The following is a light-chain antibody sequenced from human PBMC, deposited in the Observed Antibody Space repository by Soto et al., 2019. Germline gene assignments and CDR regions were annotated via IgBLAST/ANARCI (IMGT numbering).Light chain of an antibody. J-gene: IGKJ1*01. Sequence: EIVLTQSPGTLSLSPGERATLSCWASQSVNSSHLAWYQQRPGQPPRLLIYGASSRATGIPDRFSGSGSGTDFTLTISRLEPEDFAVYYCQQYGSSPWTFGQGTKVDIK. CDR1: QSVNSSH. CDR3: QQYGSSPWT. CDR2: GAS. V-gene: IGKV3-20*01.